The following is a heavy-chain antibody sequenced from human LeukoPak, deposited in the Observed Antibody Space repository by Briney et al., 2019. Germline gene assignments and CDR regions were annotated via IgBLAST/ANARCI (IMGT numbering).Heavy chain of an antibody. Sequence: PSETLSLTCAVYGGSFSGYYWSWIRQPPGKGLEWIGEINHSGSTNYNPSLKSRVTISVDTSKNQFSLKPSSVTAADTAVYYCARRFWSGYYPVLEYYYGMDVWGQGTTVTVSS. CDR3: ARRFWSGYYPVLEYYYGMDV. J-gene: IGHJ6*02. V-gene: IGHV4-34*01. CDR2: INHSGST. D-gene: IGHD3-3*01. CDR1: GGSFSGYY.